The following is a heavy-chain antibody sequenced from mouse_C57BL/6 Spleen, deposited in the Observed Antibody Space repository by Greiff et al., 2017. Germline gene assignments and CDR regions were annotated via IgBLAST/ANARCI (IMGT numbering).Heavy chain of an antibody. Sequence: QVQLQQPGAELVKPGASVKLSCKASGYTFTSYWMHWVKQRPGQGLEWIGMIHPNSGSTNYNEKFKSKATLTVDTSSSTAYMQLSSLTSEDSAVYDCARSGSNYGFAYWGQGTLVTVSA. D-gene: IGHD2-5*01. V-gene: IGHV1-64*01. CDR3: ARSGSNYGFAY. J-gene: IGHJ3*01. CDR1: GYTFTSYW. CDR2: IHPNSGST.